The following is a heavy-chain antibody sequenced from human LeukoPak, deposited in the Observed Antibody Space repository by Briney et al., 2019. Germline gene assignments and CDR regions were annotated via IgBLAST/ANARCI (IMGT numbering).Heavy chain of an antibody. V-gene: IGHV5-51*01. Sequence: GESLKISCKASGYNFTCYWIGWVRQMPGKGLEWMGIIYPGDSDIRYSPSFQGQVTISADKSVSTAYLQWSSLKASDSAIYYCATRSDGYSQFDFWGQGTLVTVSS. CDR1: GYNFTCYW. D-gene: IGHD5-24*01. CDR3: ATRSDGYSQFDF. CDR2: IYPGDSDI. J-gene: IGHJ4*02.